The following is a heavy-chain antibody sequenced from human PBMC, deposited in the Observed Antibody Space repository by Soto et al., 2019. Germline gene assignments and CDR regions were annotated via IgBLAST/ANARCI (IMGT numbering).Heavy chain of an antibody. V-gene: IGHV4-30-2*01. Sequence: QLQLQESGSGLVKPSQTLSLTCSVSGGSISSGGYFWSWIRQPPGKGLEWIGYIYHSGTTYYNPSLNSRVTISVDRSKNQFSLRLSSVTAADTAVYYCARENDGYSSNWFDPWGQGTLVTVSS. D-gene: IGHD6-13*01. CDR1: GGSISSGGYF. J-gene: IGHJ5*02. CDR2: IYHSGTT. CDR3: ARENDGYSSNWFDP.